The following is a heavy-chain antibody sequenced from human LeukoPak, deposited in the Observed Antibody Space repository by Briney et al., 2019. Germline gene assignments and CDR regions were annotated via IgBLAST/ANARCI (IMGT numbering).Heavy chain of an antibody. D-gene: IGHD3-22*01. J-gene: IGHJ4*02. CDR3: ARGKDYYDSSGYYGGEGFDY. CDR2: MNPNSGNT. Sequence: GASVKVSCKASGYTFTSYDINWVRQATGQGLEWMGWMNPNSGNTGYAQKFQGRVTMTRDTSISTAYMELSRLRSDDTAVYYCARGKDYYDSSGYYGGEGFDYWGQGTLVTVSS. CDR1: GYTFTSYD. V-gene: IGHV1-8*01.